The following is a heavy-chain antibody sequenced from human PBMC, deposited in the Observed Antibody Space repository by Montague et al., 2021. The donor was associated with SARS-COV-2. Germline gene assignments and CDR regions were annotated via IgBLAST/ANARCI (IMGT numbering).Heavy chain of an antibody. J-gene: IGHJ4*02. CDR3: ACYVDSCGWLKPRGSGTFDY. V-gene: IGHV4-31*03. CDR2: IYYSGST. Sequence: TLSLTCTVSGCSISSGGYYWSWIRQHPGKGLECIGYIYYSGSTYYNPSLKSRVTISVATSKNHFSLKLSSVTAAATAVYYCACYVDSCGWLKPRGSGTFDYWGQGTLVTVSS. D-gene: IGHD6-19*01. CDR1: GCSISSGGYY.